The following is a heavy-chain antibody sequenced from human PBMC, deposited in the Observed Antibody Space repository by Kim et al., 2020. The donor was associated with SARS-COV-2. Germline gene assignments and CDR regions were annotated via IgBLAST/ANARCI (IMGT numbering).Heavy chain of an antibody. J-gene: IGHJ4*02. CDR1: GFTFSSYA. CDR3: AKDVAYCGGDCYSSGLDY. CDR2: ISGSGGST. Sequence: GGSLRLSCAASGFTFSSYAMSWVRQAPGKGLEWVSAISGSGGSTYYADSVKGRFTISRDNSKNTLYLQMNSLRAEDTAVYYCAKDVAYCGGDCYSSGLDYWGQGTLVTVSS. D-gene: IGHD2-21*02. V-gene: IGHV3-23*01.